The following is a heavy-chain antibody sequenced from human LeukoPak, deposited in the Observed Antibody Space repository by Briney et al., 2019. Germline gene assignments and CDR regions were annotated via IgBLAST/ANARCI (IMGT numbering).Heavy chain of an antibody. CDR3: ARAIGSWGYNYLDY. CDR2: IWFDGSNK. J-gene: IGHJ4*02. CDR1: GFTFSRNG. D-gene: IGHD5-18*01. Sequence: GRSLRLSCAASGFTFSRNGMHWVSQAPGKGLDWVAVIWFDGSNKLYADSVRGRLTISGDNSKNTLYLQMNSLRAEDTALYYCARAIGSWGYNYLDYWGQGTLVTASS. V-gene: IGHV3-33*01.